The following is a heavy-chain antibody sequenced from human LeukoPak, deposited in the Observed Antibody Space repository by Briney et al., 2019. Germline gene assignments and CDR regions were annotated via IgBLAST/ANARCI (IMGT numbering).Heavy chain of an antibody. J-gene: IGHJ4*02. V-gene: IGHV4-39*01. D-gene: IGHD5-24*01. CDR3: ASSRGPMATMGPLVN. CDR2: IYYSGST. Sequence: SETLSLTCTVSGGSISSYYWGWIRQPPGKGLEWIGSIYYSGSTYYNPSLKSRVTISVDTSKNQFSLKLSSVTAADTAVYYCASSRGPMATMGPLVNWGQGALVTVSS. CDR1: GGSISSYY.